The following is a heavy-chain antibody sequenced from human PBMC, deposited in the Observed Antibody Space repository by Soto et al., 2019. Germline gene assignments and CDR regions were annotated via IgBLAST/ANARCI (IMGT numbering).Heavy chain of an antibody. CDR2: IYYSGST. CDR3: ARDYYDSSGYEALDF. CDR1: GGSISSGDYY. D-gene: IGHD3-22*01. Sequence: SETLSLTCTVSGGSISSGDYYWSWIRQPPGKGLEWIGYIYYSGSTYYNPSLKSRVTISVDTSKNQFSLKLSSVTAAGTAVYYCARDYYDSSGYEALDFWGQGTTVTVSS. V-gene: IGHV4-30-4*01. J-gene: IGHJ6*02.